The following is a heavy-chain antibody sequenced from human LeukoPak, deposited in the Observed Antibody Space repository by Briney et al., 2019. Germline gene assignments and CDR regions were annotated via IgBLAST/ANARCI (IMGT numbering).Heavy chain of an antibody. CDR1: GGSISSYY. CDR3: ARMDRASCYFDY. J-gene: IGHJ4*02. D-gene: IGHD2-2*01. CDR2: IYTSGST. V-gene: IGHV4-4*07. Sequence: SETLSLTCTVSGGSISSYYWSWIRQPAGKGLEWIGRIYTSGSTYYNPSLKSRVTISVDTSKNQFSLKLSSVTAADTAVYYCARMDRASCYFDYWGQGTLVTVSS.